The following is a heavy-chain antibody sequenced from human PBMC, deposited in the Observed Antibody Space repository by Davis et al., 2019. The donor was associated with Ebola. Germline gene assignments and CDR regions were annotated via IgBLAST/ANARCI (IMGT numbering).Heavy chain of an antibody. J-gene: IGHJ4*02. CDR1: GFTFSSYA. CDR3: AKDTRFLEWLFSDY. CDR2: ISYDGSNK. D-gene: IGHD3-3*01. V-gene: IGHV3-30-3*01. Sequence: GGSLRLSCAASGFTFSSYAMHWVRQAPGKGLEWVAVISYDGSNKYYADSVKGRFTISRDNSKNTLYLQMNSLRAEDTAVYYCAKDTRFLEWLFSDYWGQGTLVTVSS.